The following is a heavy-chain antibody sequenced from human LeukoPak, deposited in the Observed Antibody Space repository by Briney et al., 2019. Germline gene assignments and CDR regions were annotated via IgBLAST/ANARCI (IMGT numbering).Heavy chain of an antibody. J-gene: IGHJ3*02. CDR3: SRPYDFAVGPAGAAFDN. CDR1: GFKFNSYW. CDR2: INTHLNTA. Sequence: GGSLRLSCAVSGFKFNSYWMNWVRQVPGKGLVWVAHINTHLNTANYAHSVQGRFTISRDNAEDSVYLQMNTLRGEDTAFYYFSRPYDFAVGPAGAAFDNWGEGRLVTVYS. D-gene: IGHD3-3*01. V-gene: IGHV3-74*01.